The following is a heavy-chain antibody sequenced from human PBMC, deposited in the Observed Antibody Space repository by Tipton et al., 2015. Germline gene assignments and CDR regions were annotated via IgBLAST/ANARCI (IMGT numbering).Heavy chain of an antibody. V-gene: IGHV4-59*12. CDR3: ARAYYYDSSGYPLFDY. J-gene: IGHJ4*02. CDR1: GGSISSYY. Sequence: TLSLTCTVSGGSISSYYWSWIRQPPGKGLEWIGFIYYSGSTNYNPSLKSRVTISADTSKNQFSLKLSSVTAADTAVYYCARAYYYDSSGYPLFDYWGQGTLVTVSS. D-gene: IGHD3-22*01. CDR2: IYYSGST.